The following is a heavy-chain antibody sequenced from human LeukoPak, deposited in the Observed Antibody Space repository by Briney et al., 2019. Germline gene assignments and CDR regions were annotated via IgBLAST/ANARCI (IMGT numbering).Heavy chain of an antibody. V-gene: IGHV4-30-2*01. D-gene: IGHD6-6*01. CDR3: ARAGGYSSSGWFDP. CDR2: IYHSGST. Sequence: SQTLSLTCAVSGGSISRGGYSWSWIRQPPGKGLEWIGYIYHSGSTYYNPSLKSPVTISVARSKNQFSLKLSSVTAADTAVYYCARAGGYSSSGWFDPWGQGTLVTVSS. J-gene: IGHJ5*02. CDR1: GGSISRGGYS.